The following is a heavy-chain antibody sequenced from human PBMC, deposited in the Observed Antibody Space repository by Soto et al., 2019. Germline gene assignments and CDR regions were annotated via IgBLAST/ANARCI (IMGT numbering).Heavy chain of an antibody. J-gene: IGHJ6*02. D-gene: IGHD6-13*01. V-gene: IGHV4-34*01. CDR2: IKHSGST. CDR3: ARGRVQQYYYYGMDV. CDR1: GGSFSGYY. Sequence: QVQLQQWGAGLLKPSETLSLTCAVYGGSFSGYYWSWIRQPPGKGLEWIGEIKHSGSTNDNPSLKSRVTISVDTTKNQFSLKLSSVTAEDTAVDYCARGRVQQYYYYGMDVWGQGTTVTVSS.